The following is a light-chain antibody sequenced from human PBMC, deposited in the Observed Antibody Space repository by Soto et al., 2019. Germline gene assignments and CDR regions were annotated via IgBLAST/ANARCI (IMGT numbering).Light chain of an antibody. CDR2: DVS. V-gene: IGLV2-14*03. J-gene: IGLJ1*01. CDR1: SSDVGAYTF. CDR3: SSYTGSSPHV. Sequence: QSALTQPASVSGSPGQSITISCTGTSSDVGAYTFVSWYQQHPDKVPKLMIFDVSRRPSGVSDRFSGSKSGNTASLTISGLQPEDEANYYCSSYTGSSPHVFGSGTKLTVL.